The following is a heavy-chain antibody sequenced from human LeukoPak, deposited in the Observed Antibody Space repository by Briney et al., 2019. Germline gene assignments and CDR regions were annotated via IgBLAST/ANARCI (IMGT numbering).Heavy chain of an antibody. J-gene: IGHJ4*02. CDR2: INPNSGGT. CDR1: GYTFTGYY. CDR3: AIAGTVTPGFDY. D-gene: IGHD4-17*01. Sequence: GASVKVSCKASGYTFTGYYMHWVRQAPGQGLERMGWINPNSGGTNYAQKFQGWVTMTRDTSISTAYMELSRLRSDDTAVYYCAIAGTVTPGFDYWGQGTLVTVSS. V-gene: IGHV1-2*04.